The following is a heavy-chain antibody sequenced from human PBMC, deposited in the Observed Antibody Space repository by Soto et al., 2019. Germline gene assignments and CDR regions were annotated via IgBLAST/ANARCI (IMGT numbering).Heavy chain of an antibody. V-gene: IGHV1-46*03. J-gene: IGHJ3*01. CDR1: GSSFTTYY. Sequence: QVVQSGAEVRKPGASVKVSCKASGSSFTTYYIHWFLQAPGQGLEWMAIINPNGGSTNSAQTFQVRVTVTRDMSASAVYMELSSPRSDDTAVYYCAAFCTAGGCPPGPWNWGRGTMVTVSS. CDR3: AAFCTAGGCPPGPWN. D-gene: IGHD2-8*02. CDR2: INPNGGST.